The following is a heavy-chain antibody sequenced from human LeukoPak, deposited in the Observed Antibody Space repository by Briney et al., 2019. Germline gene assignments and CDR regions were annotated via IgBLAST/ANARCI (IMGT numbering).Heavy chain of an antibody. Sequence: PSETLSLTCTVSGRSISRSYSSWIRQPPGEGLGWIGYIYYSGSTNYNPSLKSRVTISVDTSKNQFSLKLSSVTAADTAVYYGARKGAYSSGWYGTYFDYWGQGTLVTVSS. D-gene: IGHD6-19*01. CDR1: GRSISRSY. J-gene: IGHJ4*02. CDR2: IYYSGST. V-gene: IGHV4-59*01. CDR3: ARKGAYSSGWYGTYFDY.